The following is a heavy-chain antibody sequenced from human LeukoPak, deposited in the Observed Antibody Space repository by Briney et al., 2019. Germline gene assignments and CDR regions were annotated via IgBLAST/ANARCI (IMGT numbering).Heavy chain of an antibody. CDR3: ANEIRPNDY. CDR1: GFTFSSSA. J-gene: IGHJ4*02. CDR2: ISNNGGYT. Sequence: RGSLRLSCAASGFTFSSSAMSWVRQATGKGLEWVSAISNNGGYTYYADSVKGRFTISRDNSKNTLYLQMNSLSADDTAMYYCANEIRPNDYWGQGTLVTVSS. V-gene: IGHV3-23*01. D-gene: IGHD4-17*01.